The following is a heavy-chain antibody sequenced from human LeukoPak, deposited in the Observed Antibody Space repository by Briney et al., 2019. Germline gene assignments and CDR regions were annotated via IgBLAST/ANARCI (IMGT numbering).Heavy chain of an antibody. CDR2: ISAYNGNT. J-gene: IGHJ4*02. CDR1: GYTFTSYG. V-gene: IGHV1-18*01. D-gene: IGHD3-3*01. Sequence: GASVKVSCKASGYTFTSYGISWVRQAPGQGLEWMGWISAYNGNTNYAQKLQGRVTMTTDTSTSTAYMELRSLRSDDTAVYYCARDLVRSQSRYYDFWSGYSKNGPSFDYWGQGTLVTVSS. CDR3: ARDLVRSQSRYYDFWSGYSKNGPSFDY.